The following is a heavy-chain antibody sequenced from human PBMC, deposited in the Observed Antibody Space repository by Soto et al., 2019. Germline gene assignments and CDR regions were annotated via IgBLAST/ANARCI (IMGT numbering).Heavy chain of an antibody. CDR2: IFSSGAT. CDR1: GFTVSNNY. J-gene: IGHJ4*01. V-gene: IGHV3-53*01. D-gene: IGHD1-1*01. Sequence: EVQLVESGGGLIQPGGSLRLSCAASGFTVSNNYMSWVRQAPGKGLEWVSVIFSSGATYYADSVKGRFTISRDNSENALYLHMNSLRCDDTAVYYCARVGTWPDFWGHGTLVTVSS. CDR3: ARVGTWPDF.